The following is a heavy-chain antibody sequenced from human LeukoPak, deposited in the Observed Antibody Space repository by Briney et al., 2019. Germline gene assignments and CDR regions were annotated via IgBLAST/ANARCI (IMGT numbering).Heavy chain of an antibody. D-gene: IGHD4-17*01. Sequence: PSETLSLTCAVYGGSFSGYYWSWIRQPPGKGLEWIGEINHSGSTNYNPSLKSRVTISVDRSKNQFSLKLSSVTAADTAVYYCARGESYGYFDYWGQGTLVTVSS. V-gene: IGHV4-34*01. CDR3: ARGESYGYFDY. CDR2: INHSGST. J-gene: IGHJ4*02. CDR1: GGSFSGYY.